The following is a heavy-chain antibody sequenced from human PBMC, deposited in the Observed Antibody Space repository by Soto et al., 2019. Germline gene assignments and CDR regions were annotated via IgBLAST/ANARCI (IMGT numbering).Heavy chain of an antibody. Sequence: SETLSLTCAVYGGSFSGYYWSWIRQPPGKGLEWIGEINHSGSTNYNPSLKSRVTISVDTSKNQFSLKLSSVTAADTAVYYCARGKDGDYAQPHLDYWGQGTLVTVSS. D-gene: IGHD4-17*01. CDR1: GGSFSGYY. J-gene: IGHJ4*02. V-gene: IGHV4-34*01. CDR2: INHSGST. CDR3: ARGKDGDYAQPHLDY.